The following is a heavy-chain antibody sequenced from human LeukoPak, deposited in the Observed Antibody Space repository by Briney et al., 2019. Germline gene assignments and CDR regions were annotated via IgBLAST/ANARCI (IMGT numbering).Heavy chain of an antibody. CDR3: ARQWDIVATWGRWFDP. V-gene: IGHV4-39*01. CDR1: GVSITRY. CDR2: FYYSGNT. J-gene: IGHJ5*02. D-gene: IGHD5-12*01. Sequence: PSETLSLTCTVSGVSITRYWGWIRQPPGKGLEWIGSFYYSGNTYYNSSPESRVTISVDTSKNQFSLKLTSVTAADTAIYYCARQWDIVATWGRWFDPWGQGILVTVSS.